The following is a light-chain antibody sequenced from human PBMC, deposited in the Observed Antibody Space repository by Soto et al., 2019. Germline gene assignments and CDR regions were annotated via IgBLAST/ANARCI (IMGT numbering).Light chain of an antibody. J-gene: IGKJ1*01. V-gene: IGKV3-20*01. CDR1: QSVSSSY. CDR3: QQYDSSPVT. Sequence: EIVLTQSPGTLSLSPGERATLSCRASQSVSSSYLAWYQQKPGQAPRLLIYGASSSATGIPDRFSGSGSRTNVTLPISRLEPEDFAVYYCQQYDSSPVTFGQGTKVEIK. CDR2: GAS.